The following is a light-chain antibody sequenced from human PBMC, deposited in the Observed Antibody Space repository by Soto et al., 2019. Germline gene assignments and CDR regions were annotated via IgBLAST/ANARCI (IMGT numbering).Light chain of an antibody. CDR1: QSVGNN. CDR3: QQYGDWPLS. V-gene: IGKV3-15*01. CDR2: AAS. J-gene: IGKJ4*01. Sequence: EIVLTQSPATLSVSPGERATLSCRASQSVGNNFAWYQQKPGQAPRLLIFAASTRATGVTARFSGSGSGTEFTLIISSLQSEDVGVYYCQQYGDWPLSFGGGAKVEIE.